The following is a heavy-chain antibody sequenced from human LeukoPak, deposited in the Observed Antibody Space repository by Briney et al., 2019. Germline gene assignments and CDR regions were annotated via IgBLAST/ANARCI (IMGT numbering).Heavy chain of an antibody. D-gene: IGHD4-17*01. CDR3: ARSDYGCFDY. Sequence: SETPSLTCAVYGGSFSGYYWSWIRQPPGKGLEWIGEINHSGSTNYNPSLKSRVTISVDTSKNQFSLKLSSVTAADTAVYYCARSDYGCFDYWGQGTLVTVSS. CDR2: INHSGST. J-gene: IGHJ4*02. CDR1: GGSFSGYY. V-gene: IGHV4-34*01.